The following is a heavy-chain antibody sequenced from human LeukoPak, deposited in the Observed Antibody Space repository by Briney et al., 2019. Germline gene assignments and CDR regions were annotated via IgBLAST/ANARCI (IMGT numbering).Heavy chain of an antibody. CDR3: ARDQDGGKYYYESSGYSH. D-gene: IGHD3-22*01. CDR1: GFTFSSYG. V-gene: IGHV3-21*01. J-gene: IGHJ4*02. CDR2: ISSGGHI. Sequence: NPGGSLRLSCAASGFTFSSYGLNWVRQAPGEGLEWVSTISSGGHIYYEDSVKGRFTISRDNAKNSLYLQMNSLRAEDTAVYYCARDQDGGKYYYESSGYSHWGQGILVTVSS.